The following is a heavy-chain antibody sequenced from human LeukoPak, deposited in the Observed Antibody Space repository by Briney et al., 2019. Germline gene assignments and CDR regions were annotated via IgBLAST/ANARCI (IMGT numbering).Heavy chain of an antibody. CDR1: GDSIGTSGYY. J-gene: IGHJ4*02. D-gene: IGHD3-3*01. Sequence: SETLSLTCTVSGDSIGTSGYYWSWIRQHPGTGLEWIVYIHYIGNTYYNPSLESRVTMSVDTSSNQFSLNVASVTAADTAVYYCARVRDDYFFDYWGQGILVTVSS. CDR2: IHYIGNT. V-gene: IGHV4-31*03. CDR3: ARVRDDYFFDY.